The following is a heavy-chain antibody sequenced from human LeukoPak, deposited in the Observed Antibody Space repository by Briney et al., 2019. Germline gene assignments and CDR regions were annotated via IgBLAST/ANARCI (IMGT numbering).Heavy chain of an antibody. CDR3: ARDYFGSRSYSSPFDC. V-gene: IGHV3-30*19. J-gene: IGHJ4*02. CDR2: ISYDGSNK. D-gene: IGHD3-10*01. Sequence: GGSLRLSCAASGFTFSNYGMHWVRQAPGKGPEWVAVISYDGSNKYHAESVKGRFAISRDNSKNTLYLQMNSLRAEDTAVYYCARDYFGSRSYSSPFDCWGQGTLVTVSS. CDR1: GFTFSNYG.